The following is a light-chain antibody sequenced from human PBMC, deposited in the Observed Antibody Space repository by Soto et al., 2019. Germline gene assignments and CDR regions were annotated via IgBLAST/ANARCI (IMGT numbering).Light chain of an antibody. CDR1: QSVSSSY. V-gene: IGKV3-20*01. J-gene: IGKJ3*01. Sequence: EIVLTQSPGTLSLSPGERATLSCRASQSVSSSYLAWYQQKAGQAPRLIIYGASSRTTGIPERFSGSGSGTDFTLTLSRLEPDDFAVYYCQQYGSSPFTFGPGTKVDLK. CDR2: GAS. CDR3: QQYGSSPFT.